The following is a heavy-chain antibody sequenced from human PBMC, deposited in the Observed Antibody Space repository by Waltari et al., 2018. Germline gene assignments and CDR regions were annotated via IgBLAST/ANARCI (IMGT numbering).Heavy chain of an antibody. V-gene: IGHV4-59*08. Sequence: QVQLQESGPGLVKPSETLSLTCTVSGGSISSYYWSWIRQPPGKGLEWIGYIYYSGSTNYNPSLKSRVTISVDTSKNQFSLKLSSVTAADTAVYYCARQPSGSYAYFDYWGQGTLVTVSS. D-gene: IGHD1-26*01. CDR3: ARQPSGSYAYFDY. CDR1: GGSISSYY. J-gene: IGHJ4*02. CDR2: IYYSGST.